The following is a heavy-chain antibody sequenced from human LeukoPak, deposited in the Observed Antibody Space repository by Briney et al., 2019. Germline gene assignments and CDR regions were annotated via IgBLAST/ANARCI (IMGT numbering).Heavy chain of an antibody. D-gene: IGHD3-16*01. J-gene: IGHJ6*03. CDR2: IYHSGST. Sequence: SETLSLTCTVSGYSISSGYYWSWIRQPPGKGLEWIGYIYHSGSTYYNPSLKSRVTISVDRSKNQFSLRLRSVTAADTAVYYCAGHGADEDYMDVWGKGTTVTVSS. CDR3: AGHGADEDYMDV. CDR1: GYSISSGYY. V-gene: IGHV4-38-2*02.